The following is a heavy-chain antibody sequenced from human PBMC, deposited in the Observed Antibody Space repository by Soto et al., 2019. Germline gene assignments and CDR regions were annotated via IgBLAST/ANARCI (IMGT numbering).Heavy chain of an antibody. CDR2: VFYSGNT. CDR3: ATGSRSSTSDAFDV. V-gene: IGHV4-61*03. Sequence: CTWIRQPPGKGLEWIGYVFYSGNTNCNPSLQSRVTMSVDSSRNHFSLTLNSVTAADTAVYYCATGSRSSTSDAFDVWGRGTMVTVSS. D-gene: IGHD2-2*01. J-gene: IGHJ3*01.